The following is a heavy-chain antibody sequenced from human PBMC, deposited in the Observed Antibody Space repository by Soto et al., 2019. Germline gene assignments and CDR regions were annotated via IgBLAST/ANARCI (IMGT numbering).Heavy chain of an antibody. CDR3: VQSRCGGDCLEIYSSHAYNGLDV. Sequence: SGPTLVTPTQTLTLTCTVSGLSLRTTGVGVGWVRQPPGKALEWLALLYRDDDQRYSPSLRSRLTIAKDISEKQVVLTMTNMDTVDTATYYCVQSRCGGDCLEIYSSHAYNGLDVWGQGTTVTVSS. CDR1: GLSLRTTGVG. D-gene: IGHD2-21*02. CDR2: LYRDDDQ. J-gene: IGHJ6*02. V-gene: IGHV2-5*02.